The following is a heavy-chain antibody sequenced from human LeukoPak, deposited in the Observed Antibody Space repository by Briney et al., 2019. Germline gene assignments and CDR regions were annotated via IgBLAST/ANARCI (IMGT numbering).Heavy chain of an antibody. CDR3: ARLVAGGSFDY. CDR1: GFTFDDYA. J-gene: IGHJ4*02. D-gene: IGHD3-16*01. V-gene: IGHV5-51*01. CDR2: IYPGDSDT. Sequence: GGSLRLSCAASGFTFDDYAMHWVRQAPGKGLEWMGIIYPGDSDTRYSPSFQGQVTISADKSISTAYLQWSSLKASDTAMYYCARLVAGGSFDYWGQGTLVTVSS.